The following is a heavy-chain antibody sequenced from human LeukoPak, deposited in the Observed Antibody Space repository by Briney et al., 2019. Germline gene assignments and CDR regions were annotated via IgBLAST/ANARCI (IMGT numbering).Heavy chain of an antibody. V-gene: IGHV1-2*02. CDR2: INPNSGGT. CDR3: ARRNLGYCSGGSCYTPGPQYYFDY. D-gene: IGHD2-15*01. CDR1: GYTFTGYY. J-gene: IGHJ4*02. Sequence: ASVKVSCKTSGYTFTGYYMHWVRQAPGQGLEWMGWINPNSGGTNYAQKFQGRVTMTRDTSISTAYMELSRLRSDDTAVYYCARRNLGYCSGGSCYTPGPQYYFDYWGQGTLVTVSS.